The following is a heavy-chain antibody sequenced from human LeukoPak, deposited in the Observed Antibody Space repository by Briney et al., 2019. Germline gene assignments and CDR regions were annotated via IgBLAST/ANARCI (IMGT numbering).Heavy chain of an antibody. CDR3: ARVGARSMGIVGATTYYYYYMDV. J-gene: IGHJ6*03. CDR2: IIPILGIV. CDR1: GGTFSSYA. Sequence: GASVKVSCKASGGTFSSYAISWVRQAPGQGLEWMGRIIPILGIVNYAQKFQGRVTITADKSTSTAYMELSSLRSEDTAVYYCARVGARSMGIVGATTYYYYYMDVWGKGTTVTVSS. V-gene: IGHV1-69*04. D-gene: IGHD1-26*01.